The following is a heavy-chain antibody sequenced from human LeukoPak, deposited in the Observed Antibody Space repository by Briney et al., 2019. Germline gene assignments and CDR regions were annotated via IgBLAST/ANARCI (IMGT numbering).Heavy chain of an antibody. CDR3: ARDSRYGDYFYYFDY. V-gene: IGHV4-38-2*02. CDR2: IYHSGST. CDR1: GYSISIGYY. D-gene: IGHD4-17*01. Sequence: SETLSLTCAVSGYSISIGYYWGWIRQPPGKGLEWIGSIYHSGSTYYNPSLKSRVTISVDTSMNQFSLKLSSVTAADTAVYYCARDSRYGDYFYYFDYWGQGTLVTVSS. J-gene: IGHJ4*02.